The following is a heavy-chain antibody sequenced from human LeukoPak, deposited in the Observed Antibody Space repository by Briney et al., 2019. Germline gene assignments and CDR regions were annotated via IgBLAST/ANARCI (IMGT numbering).Heavy chain of an antibody. CDR3: ARDWLMTTVVTPGY. CDR1: GGSISSSSYY. CDR2: IYYSGST. J-gene: IGHJ4*02. Sequence: SETLSLTCTVSGGSISSSSYYWGWIRQPPGKGLEWIGSIYYSGSTYYNPSLKSRVTISVDTSKNQFSLKLSSVTAADTAVYYCARDWLMTTVVTPGYWGQGTLVTVSS. D-gene: IGHD4-23*01. V-gene: IGHV4-39*07.